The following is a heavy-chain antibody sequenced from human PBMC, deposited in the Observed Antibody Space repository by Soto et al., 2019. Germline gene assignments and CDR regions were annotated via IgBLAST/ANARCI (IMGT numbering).Heavy chain of an antibody. CDR1: GYTFTSYA. J-gene: IGHJ5*02. D-gene: IGHD6-6*01. V-gene: IGHV7-4-1*01. Sequence: GASVKVSCKASGYTFTSYAMNWVRQAPGQGLEWMGWINTNTGNPTYAQGFTGRFVFSLDTSVSTAYLQICSLKAEDTAVYYCARDSRIAARPRNWFDPWGQGTLVTGSS. CDR2: INTNTGNP. CDR3: ARDSRIAARPRNWFDP.